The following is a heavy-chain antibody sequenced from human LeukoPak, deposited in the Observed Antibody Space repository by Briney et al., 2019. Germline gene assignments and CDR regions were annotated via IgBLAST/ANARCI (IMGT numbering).Heavy chain of an antibody. J-gene: IGHJ5*02. D-gene: IGHD4-17*01. CDR1: GYTFTSYG. Sequence: ASVKVSCKASGYTFTSYGISWVRQAPGQGLEWRGWMSAYNGNTNYAQKLQGRVTMTTDPTTSTAYMELRSLRSDDTAVYYCARESLGDYALGWFDPWGQGTLVIVSS. V-gene: IGHV1-18*01. CDR3: ARESLGDYALGWFDP. CDR2: MSAYNGNT.